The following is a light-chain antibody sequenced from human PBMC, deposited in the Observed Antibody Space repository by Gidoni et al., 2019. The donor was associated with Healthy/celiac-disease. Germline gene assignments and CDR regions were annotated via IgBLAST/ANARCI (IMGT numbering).Light chain of an antibody. CDR2: GAS. CDR1: QSISTIH. J-gene: IGKJ5*01. Sequence: DIVLTQSPGTLSLSPGETATLSCRASQSISTIHLAWYQQKPGQATRLLIYGASSRATGIADRLSGSGSGTDFTLTISRLEPEDFAVYYCQQYSYSPTVTFGQGTRLGIK. V-gene: IGKV3-20*01. CDR3: QQYSYSPTVT.